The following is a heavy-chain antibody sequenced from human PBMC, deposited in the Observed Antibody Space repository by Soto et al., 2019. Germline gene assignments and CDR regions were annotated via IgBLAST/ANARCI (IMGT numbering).Heavy chain of an antibody. CDR1: GGTFSSYA. CDR2: IIPIFGTA. Sequence: QVQLVQSGAEVKKPGSSVKVSCKASGGTFSSYAISWVRQAPGQGLEWMGGIIPIFGTANYAQKFQGRVTITADKSTSTAYMELSSLRSEDTAVYYWARERGDYDILTGPHAFDIWGQGTMVTVSS. CDR3: ARERGDYDILTGPHAFDI. J-gene: IGHJ3*02. V-gene: IGHV1-69*06. D-gene: IGHD3-9*01.